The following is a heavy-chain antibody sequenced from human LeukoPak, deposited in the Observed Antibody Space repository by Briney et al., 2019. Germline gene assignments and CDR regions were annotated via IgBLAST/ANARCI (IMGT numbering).Heavy chain of an antibody. CDR1: GFTFSSYW. D-gene: IGHD3-10*01. CDR3: ARDGLTMVRGVIPFDY. Sequence: PGGSLRLSCAASGFTFSSYWMSWVRQAPGKGLEWVSYISSSGSTIYYADSVKGRFTISRDNAKNSLYLQMNSLRAEDTAVYYCARDGLTMVRGVIPFDYWGQGTLVTVSS. J-gene: IGHJ4*02. V-gene: IGHV3-48*04. CDR2: ISSSGSTI.